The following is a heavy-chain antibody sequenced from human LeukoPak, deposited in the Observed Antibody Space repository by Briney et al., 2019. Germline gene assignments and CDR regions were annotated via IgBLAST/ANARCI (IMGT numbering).Heavy chain of an antibody. D-gene: IGHD1-7*01. CDR2: ISAYNGNA. CDR1: GYTFTSYG. Sequence: ASVKVSCKASGYTFTSYGISWVRQAPGQGLEWMGWISAYNGNANYAQKLQGRVTMTTDTSTSTAYMELRSLRSDDTAVYYCARDPRGVTGTTSPGIDAFDIWGQGTMVTVSS. J-gene: IGHJ3*02. CDR3: ARDPRGVTGTTSPGIDAFDI. V-gene: IGHV1-18*01.